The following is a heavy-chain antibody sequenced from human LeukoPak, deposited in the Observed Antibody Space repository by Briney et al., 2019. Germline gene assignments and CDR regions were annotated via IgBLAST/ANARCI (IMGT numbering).Heavy chain of an antibody. CDR1: GFTFSSYG. Sequence: GGSLRLSCAASGFTFSSYGMHWVRQAPGKGLEWVAFIQSDGTNKYYADSVKGRFTISRDNSKNTLYLQMNSLRAEDTATFYCAKAFGSSWSLFHYWGQGTLVTVSS. J-gene: IGHJ4*02. D-gene: IGHD6-13*01. CDR3: AKAFGSSWSLFHY. V-gene: IGHV3-30*02. CDR2: IQSDGTNK.